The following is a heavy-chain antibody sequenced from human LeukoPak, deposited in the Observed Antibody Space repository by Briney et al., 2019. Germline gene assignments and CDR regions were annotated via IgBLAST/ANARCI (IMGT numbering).Heavy chain of an antibody. Sequence: ASVKVSCKASGYTFTGYYMHWVRQAPGQGLEWMGWINPNGGGTNYAQKFQGRVTMTRDTSISTAYMELSRLRSDDTAVYYCARDPTYDILTGFFDYWGQGTLVTVSS. CDR1: GYTFTGYY. CDR2: INPNGGGT. V-gene: IGHV1-2*02. CDR3: ARDPTYDILTGFFDY. J-gene: IGHJ4*02. D-gene: IGHD3-9*01.